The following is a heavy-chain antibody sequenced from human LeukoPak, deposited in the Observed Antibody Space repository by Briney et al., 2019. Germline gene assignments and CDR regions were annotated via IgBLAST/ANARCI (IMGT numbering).Heavy chain of an antibody. V-gene: IGHV3-30*18. Sequence: PGGSLRLPCAASGFTFSGYGMHWFRQAPGQGLEWVALISYDGTKKYYADSVRGRFTISSDSSKNTLYLQMNSLRVEDTAVYYCAKDLMYGDYFPDYWGQGTLVTVSS. CDR1: GFTFSGYG. CDR3: AKDLMYGDYFPDY. CDR2: ISYDGTKK. J-gene: IGHJ4*02. D-gene: IGHD4-17*01.